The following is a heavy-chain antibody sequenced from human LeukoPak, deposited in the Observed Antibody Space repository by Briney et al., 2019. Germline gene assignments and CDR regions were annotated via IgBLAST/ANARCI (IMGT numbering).Heavy chain of an antibody. Sequence: PGGSLRHSCAASGFTFASYGMSWVRQAPGKGLEWVSGISGSTGTTYYADSVKGRFTISRDNSKNTFYLQMNSLRADDTAVYYCAKGSGSGWYGWFAPWGQGTLVTVSS. D-gene: IGHD6-19*01. CDR1: GFTFASYG. CDR3: AKGSGSGWYGWFAP. CDR2: ISGSTGTT. V-gene: IGHV3-23*01. J-gene: IGHJ5*02.